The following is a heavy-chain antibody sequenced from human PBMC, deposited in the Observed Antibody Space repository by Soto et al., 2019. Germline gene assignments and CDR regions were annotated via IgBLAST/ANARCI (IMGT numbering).Heavy chain of an antibody. CDR1: GGSISSSSYY. J-gene: IGHJ5*02. D-gene: IGHD2-21*02. CDR2: LYFNGNT. CDR3: ARVPWLRGGDWNWFDP. V-gene: IGHV4-61*05. Sequence: SETLSLTCTVSGGSISSSSYYWSWIRQPPGKRLEWLGYLYFNGNTDYNPSLKSRVTISVDRPKNQFSLKLSSVTAADTAVYYCARVPWLRGGDWNWFDPWGQGTLVTVSS.